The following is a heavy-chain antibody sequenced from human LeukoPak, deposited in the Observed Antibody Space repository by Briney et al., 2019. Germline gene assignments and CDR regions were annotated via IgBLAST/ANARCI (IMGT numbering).Heavy chain of an antibody. CDR2: ISYDGSNK. D-gene: IGHD3-10*01. CDR3: ARDYMVRGVIGYYFDY. V-gene: IGHV3-30*04. J-gene: IGHJ4*02. CDR1: GFTFSSYA. Sequence: GGSLRLSSAASGFTFSSYAMHWVRQAPGKGLEWVAVISYDGSNKYYADSVKGRFTISRDNSKNTLYLQMNSLRAEDTAVYYCARDYMVRGVIGYYFDYWGQGTLVTVSS.